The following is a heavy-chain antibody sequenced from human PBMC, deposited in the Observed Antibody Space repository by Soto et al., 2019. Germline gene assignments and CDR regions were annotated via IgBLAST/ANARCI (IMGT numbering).Heavy chain of an antibody. V-gene: IGHV3-64*01. J-gene: IGHJ6*03. Sequence: GGSLRLSCAASGFTFSSYAMHWVRQAPGKGLEYVSAISSNGGSTYYANSVKGRFTISRDNSKNTLYLQMGSLRAEDMAVYYCARDAGVYGDFWDYYYYMDVWGKGTTVTVSS. CDR2: ISSNGGST. D-gene: IGHD3-3*01. CDR1: GFTFSSYA. CDR3: ARDAGVYGDFWDYYYYMDV.